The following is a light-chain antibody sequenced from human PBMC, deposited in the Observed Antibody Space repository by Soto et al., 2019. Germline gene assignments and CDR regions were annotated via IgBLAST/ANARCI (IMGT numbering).Light chain of an antibody. Sequence: EIVMTQSPATLSVSPGERATLSCRASQSVSSNLAWYQQKPGQAPRLLIYGASTRATGIPARFRGSGSGTXXXXXIXSLQSEDFAVYYCQQYNNWPRTFGQGTKVEIK. CDR1: QSVSSN. V-gene: IGKV3-15*01. J-gene: IGKJ1*01. CDR3: QQYNNWPRT. CDR2: GAS.